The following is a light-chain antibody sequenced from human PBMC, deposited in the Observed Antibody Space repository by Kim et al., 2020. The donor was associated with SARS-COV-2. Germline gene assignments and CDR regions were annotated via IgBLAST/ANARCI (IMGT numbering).Light chain of an antibody. CDR2: AAS. J-gene: IGKJ1*01. CDR3: QKYDTAPWT. V-gene: IGKV1-27*01. CDR1: QDIANS. Sequence: ASVGDRVTITCRASQDIANSLAWSQQKPGTVPKLLIYAASTLQSGVPSRFSGSGSGTEFTLTIGSLQTEDVATYYCQKYDTAPWTFGPGTKVDIK.